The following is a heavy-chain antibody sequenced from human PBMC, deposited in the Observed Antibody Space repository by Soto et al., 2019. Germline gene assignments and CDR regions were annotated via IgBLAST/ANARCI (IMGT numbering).Heavy chain of an antibody. CDR2: ISGSGGST. J-gene: IGHJ3*02. CDR3: AKGGRITMIVVVITGAFDI. Sequence: VGSLRLSCAASVFTFSSYAMSWVRQARGKGLEWVSAISGSGGSTYYADSVKGRFTISRDNSKNTLYLQMNSLRAEDTAVYYCAKGGRITMIVVVITGAFDIWGQGTMVTVSS. D-gene: IGHD3-22*01. CDR1: VFTFSSYA. V-gene: IGHV3-23*01.